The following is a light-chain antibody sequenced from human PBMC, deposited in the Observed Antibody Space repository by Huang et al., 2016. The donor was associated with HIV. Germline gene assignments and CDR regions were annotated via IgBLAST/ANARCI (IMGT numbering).Light chain of an antibody. V-gene: IGKV4-1*01. Sequence: DIVMTQSPDSLAVSLGERATINCKSSQSLLYSSNNKNYLAWYQQKPGQPPKRLIYGASTRESGVPDRFSVSGSETDFTLTISSLQAEDVAVYYCHQYYATGTFGQGTKVEI. CDR2: GAS. J-gene: IGKJ1*01. CDR3: HQYYATGT. CDR1: QSLLYSSNNKNY.